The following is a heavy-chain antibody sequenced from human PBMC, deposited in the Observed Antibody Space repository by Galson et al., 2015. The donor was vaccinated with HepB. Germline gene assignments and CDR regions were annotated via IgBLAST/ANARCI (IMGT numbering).Heavy chain of an antibody. J-gene: IGHJ5*02. CDR3: AKDRHRDIVVVPAAFDP. CDR1: GFTFSSYA. D-gene: IGHD2-2*01. CDR2: ISGSGGST. V-gene: IGHV3-23*01. Sequence: SLRLSCAASGFTFSSYAMSWVRQAPGKGLEWVSAISGSGGSTYYADSVKGRFTISRDNSKNTLYLQMNSLRAEDTAVYYCAKDRHRDIVVVPAAFDPWGQGTLVTVSS.